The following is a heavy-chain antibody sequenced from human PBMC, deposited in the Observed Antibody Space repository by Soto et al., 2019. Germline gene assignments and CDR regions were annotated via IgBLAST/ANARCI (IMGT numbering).Heavy chain of an antibody. D-gene: IGHD1-7*01. CDR3: ARFPGADITGTLYYFDY. V-gene: IGHV4-59*01. Sequence: NPSETLSLTCTVSGGSISSYYWSWIRQPPGKGLEWIGYIYYSGSTNYNPSLKSRVTISVDTSKNQFSLKLSSVTAADTAVYYCARFPGADITGTLYYFDYWGQGTLVTVSS. CDR2: IYYSGST. J-gene: IGHJ4*02. CDR1: GGSISSYY.